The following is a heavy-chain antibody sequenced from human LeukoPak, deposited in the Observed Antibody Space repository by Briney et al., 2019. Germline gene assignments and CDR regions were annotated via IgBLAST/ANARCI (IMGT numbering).Heavy chain of an antibody. D-gene: IGHD3-3*01. CDR3: ARGFGEVIWAFDI. Sequence: SETLSLTCAVSGYSISSGYYWGWIRQPPGKGLEWIGSIYHSGSTYYNPSLKSRVTISVDTSKNQFSLKLSSVTAADTAVYYCARGFGEVIWAFDIWGQGTMVTVSS. V-gene: IGHV4-38-2*01. J-gene: IGHJ3*02. CDR2: IYHSGST. CDR1: GYSISSGYY.